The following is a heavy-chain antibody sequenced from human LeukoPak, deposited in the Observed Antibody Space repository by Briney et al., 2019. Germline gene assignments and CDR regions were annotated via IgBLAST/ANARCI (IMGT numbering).Heavy chain of an antibody. CDR2: ISSSGSTI. CDR3: AELGITMIGGV. J-gene: IGHJ6*04. D-gene: IGHD3-10*02. Sequence: GGSLRLSCAASGFSLRSYSMNWVRQAPGKGLEWVSYISSSGSTIYYADSVKGRFTISRDNAKNSLYLQMNSLRAEDTAVYYCAELGITMIGGVWGKGTTVTVSS. CDR1: GFSLRSYS. V-gene: IGHV3-48*04.